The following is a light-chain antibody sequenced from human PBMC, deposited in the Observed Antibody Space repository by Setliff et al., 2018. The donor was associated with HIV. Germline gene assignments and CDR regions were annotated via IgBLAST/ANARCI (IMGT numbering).Light chain of an antibody. J-gene: IGLJ1*01. V-gene: IGLV2-14*01. CDR3: SSYAITNTLP. CDR2: EVR. Sequence: LTQPASVSGSPGQSITISCTGTSSDVGEYNYVSWYQQHPGKATKLIIYEVRNRPSGVSNRFSGSKSGNTASLTISGLQAEDEADYYCSSYAITNTLPFGTGTKVTVL. CDR1: SSDVGEYNY.